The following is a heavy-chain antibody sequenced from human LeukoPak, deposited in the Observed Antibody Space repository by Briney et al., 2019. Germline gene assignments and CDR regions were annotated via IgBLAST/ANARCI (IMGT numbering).Heavy chain of an antibody. V-gene: IGHV1-2*02. CDR1: GYTFTDYY. CDR3: AKDLQWELPRGDALDI. CDR2: INPKSGGT. Sequence: ASVKVSCKSSGYTFTDYYMHWVRQAPGQGLEWMGWINPKSGGTNYAQNFQGRVTMTRNTSISTAYMELSRLRSDDTAVYYCAKDLQWELPRGDALDIWGQGIMVTVSS. D-gene: IGHD1-26*01. J-gene: IGHJ3*02.